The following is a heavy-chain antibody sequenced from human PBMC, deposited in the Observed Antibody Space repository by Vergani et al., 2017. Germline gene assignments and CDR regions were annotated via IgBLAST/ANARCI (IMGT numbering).Heavy chain of an antibody. V-gene: IGHV4-59*12. D-gene: IGHD4-17*01. CDR2: VFHSGST. Sequence: QVQLQESGPGLVKPSETLSLSCIISGGSISTFYWSWIRQPPGKGLEWIGYVFHSGSTNYSPSLKSRVTISVDTSKNQFSLKLSSVTAADTAVYYCARDGTVPFAYWGQGTLVTVSS. CDR3: ARDGTVPFAY. J-gene: IGHJ4*02. CDR1: GGSISTFY.